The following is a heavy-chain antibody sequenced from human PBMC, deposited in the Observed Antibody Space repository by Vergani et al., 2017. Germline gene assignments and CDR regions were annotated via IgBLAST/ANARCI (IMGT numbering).Heavy chain of an antibody. D-gene: IGHD1-26*01. CDR2: IYYSGST. J-gene: IGHJ2*01. CDR3: ARDLLAWGATPRYFDL. Sequence: QVQLQESGPGLVKPSETLSLTCTVSGGSVSSGSYYWSWIRQPPGKGLEWIVYIYYSGSTNYNPSLQSRVTLSVDTSKTQFSLKLSSVTAAATAVYYCARDLLAWGATPRYFDLWGRGTLVTVSS. V-gene: IGHV4-61*01. CDR1: GGSVSSGSYY.